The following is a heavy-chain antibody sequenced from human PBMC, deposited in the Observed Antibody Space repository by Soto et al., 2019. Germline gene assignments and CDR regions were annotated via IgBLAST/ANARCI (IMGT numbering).Heavy chain of an antibody. D-gene: IGHD6-13*01. CDR1: GGSISSSSYY. CDR2: IYYSGST. CDR3: ARRSRIETTRDAFDI. J-gene: IGHJ3*02. V-gene: IGHV4-39*01. Sequence: SETLSLTCTVSGGSISSSSYYWGWIRQPPGKGLEWIGSIYYSGSTYYNPSLKSRVTISVDTSKNQFSLKLSSVTAADTAVYYCARRSRIETTRDAFDIWGQGTMVTVSS.